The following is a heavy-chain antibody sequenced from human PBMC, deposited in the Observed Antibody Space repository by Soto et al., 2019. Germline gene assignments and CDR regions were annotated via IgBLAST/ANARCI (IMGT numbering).Heavy chain of an antibody. D-gene: IGHD2-2*02. CDR1: GGSIGSGGYY. CDR3: ARDDPGYGYCSSTSCYRSPYGMDV. J-gene: IGHJ6*02. V-gene: IGHV4-31*03. CDR2: IYYSGST. Sequence: TLSLTCTVSGGSIGSGGYYWSWIRQHPGKGLEWIGYIYYSGSTYYNPSLKSRVTISVDTSKNQFSLKLSSVTAADTAVYYCARDDPGYGYCSSTSCYRSPYGMDVWGQGTTVTVYS.